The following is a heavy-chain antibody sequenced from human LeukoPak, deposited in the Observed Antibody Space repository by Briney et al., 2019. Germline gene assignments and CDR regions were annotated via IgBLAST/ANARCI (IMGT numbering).Heavy chain of an antibody. J-gene: IGHJ4*02. CDR2: INHSGST. CDR3: ASITMVRGGY. V-gene: IGHV4-34*01. CDR1: GGSFSGYY. D-gene: IGHD3-10*01. Sequence: SETLSLTCAVYGGSFSGYYWSWIRQPPGKGLEWIGEINHSGSTNYNPSLKSRVTISVDTSKNQFSLRLSSVTAADTAVYYCASITMVRGGYWGQGTLVTVSS.